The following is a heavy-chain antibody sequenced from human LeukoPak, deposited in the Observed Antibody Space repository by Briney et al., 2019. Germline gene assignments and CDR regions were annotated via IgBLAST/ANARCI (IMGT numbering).Heavy chain of an antibody. CDR3: ARGDNTIGWFDY. V-gene: IGHV4-39*07. CDR2: IYYSGGT. D-gene: IGHD3-16*01. CDR1: GFTFSSRSV. Sequence: GSLRLSCATSGFTFSSRSVNWVRQPPGKGLEWIGSIYYSGGTYFHPSLKSRVTISVDTSKNQFSLRLTSVTAADTAVYYCARGDNTIGWFDYWGQGTLVTVSS. J-gene: IGHJ4*02.